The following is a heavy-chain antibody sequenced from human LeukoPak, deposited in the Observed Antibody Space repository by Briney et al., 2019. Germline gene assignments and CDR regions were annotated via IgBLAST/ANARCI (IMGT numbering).Heavy chain of an antibody. V-gene: IGHV4-39*07. Sequence: SETLSLTCTVSGGSISSTSYYWGWIRQSPGKGLEWIGSVYYSGSTYYNPSLKSRVTISVDTSKNQFSLILSSVTAADTAVYFCARDRHVTDKLGGDAFDIWGQGTTVTVS. CDR2: VYYSGST. J-gene: IGHJ3*02. CDR1: GGSISSTSYY. CDR3: ARDRHVTDKLGGDAFDI. D-gene: IGHD3-16*01.